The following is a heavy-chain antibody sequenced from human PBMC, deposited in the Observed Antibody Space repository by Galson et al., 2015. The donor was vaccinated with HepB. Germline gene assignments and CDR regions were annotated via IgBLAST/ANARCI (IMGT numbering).Heavy chain of an antibody. V-gene: IGHV3-11*06. D-gene: IGHD6-13*01. J-gene: IGHJ4*02. CDR2: ISSSSSYT. Sequence: LRLSCAASGFTFSDYYMSWIRQAPGKGLEWVSYISSSSSYTNYADSVKGRFTISRDNAKNSLYLQMNSLRAEDTAVYYCAGQSIAAAGTIAYWGQGTLVTVSS. CDR3: AGQSIAAAGTIAY. CDR1: GFTFSDYY.